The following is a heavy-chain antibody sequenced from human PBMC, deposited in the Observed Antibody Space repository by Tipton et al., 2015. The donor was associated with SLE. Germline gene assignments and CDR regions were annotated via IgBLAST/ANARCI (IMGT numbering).Heavy chain of an antibody. J-gene: IGHJ5*02. CDR3: ARGGFSIGWYPPPDL. Sequence: QSGPEVKKPGASVKVSCRASGYIFDGYYIHWVRQAPGQGLEWMGWINPDSGDAKYVQRSQGRVTMTRGTSINTAYMEVSSLTSDDTAVYYCARGGFSIGWYPPPDLWGQGTLVAVSS. CDR2: INPDSGDA. CDR1: GYIFDGYY. D-gene: IGHD6-19*01. V-gene: IGHV1-2*02.